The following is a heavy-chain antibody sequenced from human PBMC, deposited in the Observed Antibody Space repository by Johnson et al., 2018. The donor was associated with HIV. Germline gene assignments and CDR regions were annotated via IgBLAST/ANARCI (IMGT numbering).Heavy chain of an antibody. CDR2: ISSDESNK. J-gene: IGHJ3*02. Sequence: QVQLVESGGGLVQPGGSLSLSCAASGFTFSSYAMHWVRQAPGKGLEWVAVISSDESNKYYADSVTGRFTISRDNSKNPLYLQMNSLRAEDTAVYYCASPGTVVTGLAFDIWGQGIMVTVSS. V-gene: IGHV3-30*04. CDR1: GFTFSSYA. CDR3: ASPGTVVTGLAFDI. D-gene: IGHD4-23*01.